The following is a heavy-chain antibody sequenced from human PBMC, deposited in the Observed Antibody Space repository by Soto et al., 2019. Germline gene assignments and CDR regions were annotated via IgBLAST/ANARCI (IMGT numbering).Heavy chain of an antibody. CDR3: ARDLWDCTNGVCFDRGY. Sequence: QVQLVQSGAEVKKPGSSVKVSCKASGGTFSSYTISWVRQAPGQGLEWMGRIIPILGIANYAQKFQGRVTITADKSTSTAYIELSSLRSEDTAVYYCARDLWDCTNGVCFDRGYWGQGTLVTVSS. D-gene: IGHD2-8*01. CDR2: IIPILGIA. V-gene: IGHV1-69*08. CDR1: GGTFSSYT. J-gene: IGHJ4*02.